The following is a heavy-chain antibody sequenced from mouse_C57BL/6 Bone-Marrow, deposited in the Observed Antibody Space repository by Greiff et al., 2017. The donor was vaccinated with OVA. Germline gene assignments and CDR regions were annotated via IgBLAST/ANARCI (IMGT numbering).Heavy chain of an antibody. V-gene: IGHV7-1*01. CDR3: ARGPYGYFAMDY. CDR1: GFTFSDFY. Sequence: EVHVVESGGGLVQSGRSLRLSCATSGFTFSDFYMEWVRQTPGKGLEWIAASRNNANDNTTEYSVYVKGRLIVSRDTSQIILYLQMNALRAEDTAIDYCARGPYGYFAMDYWGQGTSVTVSS. J-gene: IGHJ4*01. D-gene: IGHD1-1*02. CDR2: SRNNANDNTT.